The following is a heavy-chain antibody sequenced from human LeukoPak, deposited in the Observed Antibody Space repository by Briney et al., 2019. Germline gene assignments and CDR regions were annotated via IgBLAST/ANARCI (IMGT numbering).Heavy chain of an antibody. CDR3: ARDGRDSHYCYYYYMDV. Sequence: SETLSLTCTVSGGSISSYYWSWIRQPAGKGLEWIGRIYTSGSTNYNPSLKSRVTMSVDTSKNQFSLKLSSVTAADTAVYYCARDGRDSHYCYYYYMDVWGKGTTVTVSS. CDR1: GGSISSYY. J-gene: IGHJ6*03. D-gene: IGHD2-15*01. V-gene: IGHV4-4*07. CDR2: IYTSGST.